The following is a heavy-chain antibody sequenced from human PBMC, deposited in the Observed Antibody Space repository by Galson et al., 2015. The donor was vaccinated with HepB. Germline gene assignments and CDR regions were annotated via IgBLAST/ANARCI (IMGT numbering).Heavy chain of an antibody. V-gene: IGHV4-39*07. CDR2: IYYSGDT. CDR1: GASITTTSHY. J-gene: IGHJ5*02. Sequence: TLSLTCTISGASITTTSHYWVWIRQPPGKGLEWIGTIYYSGDTYYNPSLRRRVTMSVDTSKNQFSLRLRSVTAADTAVYYCATVRGVVGYQLRSYFDPWGQGTLVTVSS. D-gene: IGHD2-2*01. CDR3: ATVRGVVGYQLRSYFDP.